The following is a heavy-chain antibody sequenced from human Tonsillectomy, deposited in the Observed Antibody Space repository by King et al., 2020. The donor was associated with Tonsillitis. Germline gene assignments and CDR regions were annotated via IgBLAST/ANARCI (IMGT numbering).Heavy chain of an antibody. D-gene: IGHD3-10*01. CDR1: GFTFSNYA. CDR2: ISYDGSDK. Sequence: VQLVESGGGVVQPGGSLRLSCAASGFTFSNYAFHWVRQAPGKGPEWVALISYDGSDKFYADSVKGRFTIFRDNSKNTLYVQMYSLRCEDTAVYYCARDRGRGRGGGGMAVWGQGTTVTVSS. CDR3: ARDRGRGRGGGGMAV. J-gene: IGHJ6*02. V-gene: IGHV3-30-3*01.